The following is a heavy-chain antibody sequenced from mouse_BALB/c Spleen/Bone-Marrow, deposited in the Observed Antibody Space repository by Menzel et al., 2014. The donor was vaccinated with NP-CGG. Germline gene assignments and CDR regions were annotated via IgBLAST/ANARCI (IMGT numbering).Heavy chain of an antibody. CDR1: GYTFTSYY. D-gene: IGHD1-1*01. CDR2: INPSNGGT. Sequence: QVQLQQSGAELVKPGASVKLPCKASGYTFTSYYMYWVKQRPGQGLEWIGGINPSNGGTNFNEKFKSKATLTVDKSSSTAYMQLSSLTSEDSAVYYCTRDHYYYGSSYWYFDVWGAGTTVTVSS. J-gene: IGHJ1*01. CDR3: TRDHYYYGSSYWYFDV. V-gene: IGHV1S81*02.